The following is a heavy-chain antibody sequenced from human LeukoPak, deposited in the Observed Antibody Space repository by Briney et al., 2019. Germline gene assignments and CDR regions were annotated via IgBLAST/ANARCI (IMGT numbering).Heavy chain of an antibody. D-gene: IGHD3-10*01. V-gene: IGHV3-53*01. CDR2: IYSGGST. J-gene: IGHJ5*02. CDR3: AGITMVRGVIT. Sequence: GGSLRLSCAASGFTVSSNYMSWVRQAPGKGLEWVSVIYSGGSTYYAHSVKGRFTISRDNSTNTPYLQMNSLRAEDTAVYYCAGITMVRGVITWGQGTLVTVSS. CDR1: GFTVSSNY.